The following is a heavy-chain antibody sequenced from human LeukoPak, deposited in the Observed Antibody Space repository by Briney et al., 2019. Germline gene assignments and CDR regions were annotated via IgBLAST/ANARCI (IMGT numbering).Heavy chain of an antibody. CDR2: INQDGSER. D-gene: IGHD6-19*01. V-gene: IGHV3-7*03. CDR1: EFTFNTYW. Sequence: PGGSLRLSCSASEFTFNTYWMSWFRQAPGKGLEWVANINQDGSERHYVDSVKGRFTISRDNAKNSLYLQMNSLRAEDTALYYCARVSDISVAAYFDYWGQGTLVTVSS. CDR3: ARVSDISVAAYFDY. J-gene: IGHJ4*02.